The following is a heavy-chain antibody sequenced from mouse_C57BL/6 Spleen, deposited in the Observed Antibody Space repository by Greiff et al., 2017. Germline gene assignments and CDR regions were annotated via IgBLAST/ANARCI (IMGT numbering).Heavy chain of an antibody. CDR3: TRSAYYYGSAY. CDR1: GYTFTDYE. CDR2: IDPGTGGT. V-gene: IGHV1-15*01. J-gene: IGHJ3*01. Sequence: VQLHQSGAELVRPGASVTLSCKASGYTFTDYEMHWVKQTPVHGLEWIGAIDPGTGGTAYNQKFKGKSILTADKSSSTAYMELRSLTSEDSAVYYCTRSAYYYGSAYWGQGTLVTVSA. D-gene: IGHD1-1*01.